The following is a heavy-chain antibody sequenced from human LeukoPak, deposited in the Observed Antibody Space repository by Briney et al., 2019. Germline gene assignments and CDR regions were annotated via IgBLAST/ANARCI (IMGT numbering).Heavy chain of an antibody. V-gene: IGHV4-34*01. CDR1: GGSFSGYY. CDR2: INHSGST. J-gene: IGHJ4*02. CDR3: ARVRTPLTSAGIDY. D-gene: IGHD2-15*01. Sequence: PSETLSVTCAVYGGSFSGYYWSWIRQPPGKGLEWIGEINHSGSTNYNPSLKSRVTISVDTSKNQFSLKLSSVTAADTAVYYCARVRTPLTSAGIDYWGQGTLVTVSS.